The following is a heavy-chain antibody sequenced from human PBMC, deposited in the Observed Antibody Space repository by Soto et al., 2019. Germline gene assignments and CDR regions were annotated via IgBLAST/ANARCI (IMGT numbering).Heavy chain of an antibody. V-gene: IGHV1-3*01. CDR3: ARAVAVTADFDY. J-gene: IGHJ4*02. CDR2: LNAGNGNT. D-gene: IGHD2-21*02. Sequence: ASVKVSCKASGYTFTGYAMHWVRQAPVQRLEWMGWLNAGNGNTKYSQKFQGRVTITRDTSASTAYMELSSLRSEYTAVYYCARAVAVTADFDYWGKGTLVTVDS. CDR1: GYTFTGYA.